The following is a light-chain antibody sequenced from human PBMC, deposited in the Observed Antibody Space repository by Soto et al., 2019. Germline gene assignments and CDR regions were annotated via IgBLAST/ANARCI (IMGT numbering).Light chain of an antibody. J-gene: IGLJ3*02. CDR3: AAWDDSLNGPV. Sequence: QAVVTQPPSASGTPGQRVTISCSGSSSNIGGNTVNWYQHLPGTAPKLLIYRNNQRPSGVPDRFSGSKSGTSASLAISGLQSEEEADYYCAAWDDSLNGPVFGGGTKVTVL. CDR1: SSNIGGNT. V-gene: IGLV1-44*01. CDR2: RNN.